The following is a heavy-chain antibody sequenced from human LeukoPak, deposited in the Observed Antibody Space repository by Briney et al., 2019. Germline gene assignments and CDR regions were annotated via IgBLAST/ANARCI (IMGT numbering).Heavy chain of an antibody. J-gene: IGHJ5*02. V-gene: IGHV4-38-2*02. CDR1: GYSISSGYY. CDR2: IYHSGST. CDR3: ARDRGQRGVWFDP. Sequence: SETLSLTCTVSGYSISSGYYWGWIRQPPGKGLEWIGSIYHSGSTYYNPSLKSRVTISVDTSKNQFSLKLSSVTAADTAVYYCARDRGQRGVWFDPWGQGTLVTVSS. D-gene: IGHD3-10*01.